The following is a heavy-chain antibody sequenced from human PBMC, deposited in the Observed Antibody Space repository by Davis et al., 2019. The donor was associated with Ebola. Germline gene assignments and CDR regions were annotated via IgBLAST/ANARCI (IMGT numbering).Heavy chain of an antibody. CDR1: GGTFSSYA. Sequence: SVKVSCKASGGTFSSYAISWVRQAPGQGLEWMGGIIPIFGTANYAQKFQGRVTITADESTSTAYMELSSLRSEDTAVYYCARVGSMTLRGDYFDYWGQGTLVTVSS. D-gene: IGHD2-15*01. CDR2: IIPIFGTA. V-gene: IGHV1-69*13. J-gene: IGHJ4*02. CDR3: ARVGSMTLRGDYFDY.